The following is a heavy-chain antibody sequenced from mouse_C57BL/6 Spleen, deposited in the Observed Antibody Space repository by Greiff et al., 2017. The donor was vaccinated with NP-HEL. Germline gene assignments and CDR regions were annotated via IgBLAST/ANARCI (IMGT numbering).Heavy chain of an antibody. D-gene: IGHD1-1*01. CDR3: ARKGGSSPYWYFDV. CDR1: GYTFTDYY. CDR2: INPNNGGT. Sequence: EVQLQQSGPELVKPGASVKISCKASGYTFTDYYMNWVKQSHGKSLEWIGDINPNNGGTSYNQKFKGKATLTVDKSSSTAYMEIRSLTSEDSSVYYCARKGGSSPYWYFDVWGTGTTVTVSS. J-gene: IGHJ1*03. V-gene: IGHV1-26*01.